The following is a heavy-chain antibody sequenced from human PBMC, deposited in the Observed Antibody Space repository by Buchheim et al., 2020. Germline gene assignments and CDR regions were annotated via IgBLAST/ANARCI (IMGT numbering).Heavy chain of an antibody. CDR2: ISGSGGST. D-gene: IGHD3-3*01. V-gene: IGHV3-23*04. J-gene: IGHJ6*02. CDR3: AKDCYDFRSGYFSTTTLDGYYGMDV. CDR1: GFTFSSYA. Sequence: EVQLVESGGGLVQPGGSLRLSCAASGFTFSSYAMSWVRQAPGKGLEWVSAISGSGGSTYYADSVKGRFTISRDNSKNTLYLQMNSLRAEDTAVYYCAKDCYDFRSGYFSTTTLDGYYGMDVWGQGTT.